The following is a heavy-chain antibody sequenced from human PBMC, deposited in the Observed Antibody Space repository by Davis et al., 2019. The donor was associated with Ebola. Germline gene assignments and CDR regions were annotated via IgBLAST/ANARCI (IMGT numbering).Heavy chain of an antibody. V-gene: IGHV4-30-4*07. D-gene: IGHD1-26*01. Sequence: SETLSLTCAVSGGSISSGGYSWSWIRQPPGKRLEWIGFVYSSGSTYYNPSLESRLTMSVDTSKNQFSLKLSSVTAADTAVYYCARREYSGSYPLFDYWGQGTLVTVSS. CDR1: GGSISSGGYS. CDR3: ARREYSGSYPLFDY. CDR2: VYSSGST. J-gene: IGHJ4*02.